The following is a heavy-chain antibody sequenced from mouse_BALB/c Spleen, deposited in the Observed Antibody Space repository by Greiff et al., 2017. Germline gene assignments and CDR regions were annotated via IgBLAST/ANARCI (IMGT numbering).Heavy chain of an antibody. J-gene: IGHJ3*01. V-gene: IGHV1S81*02. CDR3: AREGITTGTWFAY. CDR1: GYTFTSYW. D-gene: IGHD2-4*01. CDR2: INPSNGRT. Sequence: QVQLQQSGAELMKPGASVKLSCKASGYTFTSYWMHWVKQRPGQGLEWIGEINPSNGRTNYNEKFKSKATLTVDKSSSTAYMQLSSLTSEDSAVYYCAREGITTGTWFAYWGQGTLVTVSA.